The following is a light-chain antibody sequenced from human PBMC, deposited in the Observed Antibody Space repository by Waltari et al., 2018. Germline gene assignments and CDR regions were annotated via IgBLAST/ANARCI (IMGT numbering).Light chain of an antibody. CDR2: DAS. J-gene: IGKJ5*01. Sequence: EIVLTQSPVTLSLSPGERVTLSCRASQSVTSYLAWYQQKPGQAPRLLIYDASNRATGIPARFSGNGSGTDFTLTISSLEPEDFAVYYCQQRSDWPPVTFGQGTRLEIK. CDR1: QSVTSY. V-gene: IGKV3-11*01. CDR3: QQRSDWPPVT.